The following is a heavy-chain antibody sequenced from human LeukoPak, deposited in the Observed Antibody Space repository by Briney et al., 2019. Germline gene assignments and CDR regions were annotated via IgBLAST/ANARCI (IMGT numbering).Heavy chain of an antibody. CDR3: ARDYEEDTAMVLDY. CDR2: ISAYNGNT. CDR1: GYTFVSHG. V-gene: IGHV1-18*01. J-gene: IGHJ4*02. D-gene: IGHD5-18*01. Sequence: ASVKVSCKAAGYTFVSHGISWVRLAPGQGLEWMGWISAYNGNTKYAQKLQGRVTMTTDTSTSTAYMELRSLRSDDTAVYYCARDYEEDTAMVLDYWGQGTLVTVSS.